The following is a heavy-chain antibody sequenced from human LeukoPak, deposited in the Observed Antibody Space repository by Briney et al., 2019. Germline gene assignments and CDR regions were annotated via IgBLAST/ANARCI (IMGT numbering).Heavy chain of an antibody. J-gene: IGHJ4*02. CDR1: GYSFTSYW. D-gene: IGHD2-15*01. CDR2: IYPGDSDT. V-gene: IGHV5-51*01. CDR3: ARRLPCSGGSCYSFDY. Sequence: GESLKISCKGSGYSFTSYWIGWVRQMPGKGLEWMGIIYPGDSDTRYSPSFQGQVTISADKSISTAYLQWSSLKASDTAVYYCARRLPCSGGSCYSFDYWGQGTLVTVSS.